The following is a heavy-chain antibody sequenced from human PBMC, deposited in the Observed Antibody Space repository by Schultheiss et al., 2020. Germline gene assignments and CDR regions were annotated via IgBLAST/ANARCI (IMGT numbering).Heavy chain of an antibody. CDR2: IRSKAYGGTT. CDR3: TTDYYDFWSGYYRGAFDI. Sequence: SCAASGFTFSSYGMHWVRQAPGKGLEWVGFIRSKAYGGTTEYAASVKGRFTISRDDSKNTLYLQMNSLKTEDTAVYYCTTDYYDFWSGYYRGAFDIWGQGTMVTVSS. J-gene: IGHJ3*02. V-gene: IGHV3-49*04. D-gene: IGHD3-3*01. CDR1: GFTFSSYG.